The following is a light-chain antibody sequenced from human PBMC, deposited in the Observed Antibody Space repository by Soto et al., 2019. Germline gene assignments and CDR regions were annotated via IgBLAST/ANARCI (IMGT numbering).Light chain of an antibody. Sequence: QPVLTQPPSASVTPGQRVTISCSGSSSNIGSHHVYWYQQVPGTAPKLLIYNNNQRPSGVPDRFSGSKSGASASLAISGLRSEDASDYYCAAWDDSLSGPVFGGGTKLTVL. V-gene: IGLV1-47*02. J-gene: IGLJ3*02. CDR3: AAWDDSLSGPV. CDR1: SSNIGSHH. CDR2: NNN.